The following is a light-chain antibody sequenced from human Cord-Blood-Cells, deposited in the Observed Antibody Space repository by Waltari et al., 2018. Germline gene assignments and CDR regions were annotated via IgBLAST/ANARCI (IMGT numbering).Light chain of an antibody. CDR1: KLGYKY. CDR3: QAWDSSTAV. Sequence: SYELTQPPSVSVSPGQTASIPCPGDKLGYKYACWYQQKPGQSPVLVIYQDSKRPSGIPERFSGSNSGNTATLTISGTQAMDEADYYCQAWDSSTAVFGGGTKLTVL. CDR2: QDS. V-gene: IGLV3-1*01. J-gene: IGLJ3*02.